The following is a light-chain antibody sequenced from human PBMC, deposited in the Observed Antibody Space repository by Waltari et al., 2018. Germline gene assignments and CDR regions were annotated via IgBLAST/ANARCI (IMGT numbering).Light chain of an antibody. CDR1: ISNLGSNY. J-gene: IGLJ1*01. Sequence: QSVLTQPPSASETPGQRVIISCSGSISNLGSNYLYLYQQLPGPAPKLPLYRNNQRPSGDPDRCSGSKSGTSASLAISGLRAEDEGVYYCASWDESHYVFGSGTRVTVV. V-gene: IGLV1-47*01. CDR2: RNN. CDR3: ASWDESHYV.